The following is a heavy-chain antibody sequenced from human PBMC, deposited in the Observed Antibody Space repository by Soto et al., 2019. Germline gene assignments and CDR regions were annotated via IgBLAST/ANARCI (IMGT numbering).Heavy chain of an antibody. CDR1: GGTFSSYA. CDR3: ARHVPAAGYYNGMDV. J-gene: IGHJ6*02. Sequence: QVQLVQSGAEVKKPGSSVKVSCKASGGTFSSYAISWVRQAPGQGLEWMGGIIPIFGTANYAEKFQGRVTITADESTCTAYMELSSLRSEDTAVYFCARHVPAAGYYNGMDVWGQGTTVTVSS. CDR2: IIPIFGTA. V-gene: IGHV1-69*12. D-gene: IGHD2-2*01.